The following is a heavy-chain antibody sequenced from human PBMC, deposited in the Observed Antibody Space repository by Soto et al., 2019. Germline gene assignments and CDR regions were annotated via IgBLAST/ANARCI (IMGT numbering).Heavy chain of an antibody. J-gene: IGHJ6*02. V-gene: IGHV3-48*02. D-gene: IGHD2-2*01. Sequence: EVQLVESGGGLVQPGGSLRLSCAASGFTFSSYSMNWVRQAPGKGLVWVSYISSSSSTIYYADSVKGRFTISRDNAKNSLYLQMNSLRDEDTAVYYCARDGIVVVPAAMGLGYYYYGMDVWGQGTTVTVSS. CDR1: GFTFSSYS. CDR2: ISSSSSTI. CDR3: ARDGIVVVPAAMGLGYYYYGMDV.